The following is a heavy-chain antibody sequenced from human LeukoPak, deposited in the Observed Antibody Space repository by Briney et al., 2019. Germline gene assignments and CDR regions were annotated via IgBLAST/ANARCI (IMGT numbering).Heavy chain of an antibody. CDR1: GGSISSYY. D-gene: IGHD3-3*01. V-gene: IGHV4-59*12. CDR2: IYYSGST. Sequence: SETLSLTCTVSGGSISSYYWSWIRQPPGKGLEWIGYIYYSGSTNYNPSLKSRVTMSVDTSKNQFSLKLSSVTAADTAVYYCAREVCDLWSGYCYLGYYYYYMDVWGKGTTVTVSS. CDR3: AREVCDLWSGYCYLGYYYYYMDV. J-gene: IGHJ6*03.